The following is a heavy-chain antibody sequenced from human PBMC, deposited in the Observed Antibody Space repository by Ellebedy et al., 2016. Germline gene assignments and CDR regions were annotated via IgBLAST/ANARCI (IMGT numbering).Heavy chain of an antibody. J-gene: IGHJ2*01. CDR2: ISGSGGST. V-gene: IGHV3-23*01. Sequence: GGSLRLSXAASGFTFSSYAMSWVRQAPGKGLEWVSAISGSGGSTYYADSVKGRFTISRDNSKNTLYLQMNSLRAEDTAVYYCAKLPDYGDLPNWYFDLWGRGTLVTVSS. D-gene: IGHD4-17*01. CDR1: GFTFSSYA. CDR3: AKLPDYGDLPNWYFDL.